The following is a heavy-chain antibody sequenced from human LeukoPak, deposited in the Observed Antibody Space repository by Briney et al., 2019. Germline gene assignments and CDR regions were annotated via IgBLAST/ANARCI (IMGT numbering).Heavy chain of an antibody. V-gene: IGHV3-72*01. CDR3: ARIMRVDYGTYYFDY. CDR2: ARNRGNGYTT. J-gene: IGHJ4*02. Sequence: SGGSLRLSCAASGFTFSDHYIDWVRQAPGKGLEWVDRARNRGNGYTTQYAASMKGRFTFSRDDSENTVYLQMNSLKTEDTAVYFCARIMRVDYGTYYFDYRGQGTLVTVSS. CDR1: GFTFSDHY. D-gene: IGHD4/OR15-4a*01.